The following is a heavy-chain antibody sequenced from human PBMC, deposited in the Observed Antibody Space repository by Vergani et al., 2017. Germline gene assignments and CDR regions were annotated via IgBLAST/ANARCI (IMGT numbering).Heavy chain of an antibody. V-gene: IGHV3-74*01. CDR3: AKGRQCLPTGYYFDY. CDR1: GFTFSRYW. D-gene: IGHD6-19*01. Sequence: EVQLVESGGGLVKPGGSLRLSCAASGFTFSRYWMHWVRQSPGKGLVLVSCISSDGSSTSCADSVRGRFTISRDNSKSTLYLQMNSLRAEYTAVYYCAKGRQCLPTGYYFDYWGQGTLVTVSS. CDR2: ISSDGSST. J-gene: IGHJ4*02.